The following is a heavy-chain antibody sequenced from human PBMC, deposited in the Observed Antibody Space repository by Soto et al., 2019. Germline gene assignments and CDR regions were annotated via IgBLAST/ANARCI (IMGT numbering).Heavy chain of an antibody. CDR3: ARSVVFWSGYYYYYYGMDV. Sequence: SETLSLTCTVCGGSISSNSYYWGWIRQPPGKGLEWIGSIYYSGSTYYNPSLKIRVTISVDTSKNQFSLKLSSVTAADTAVYYCARSVVFWSGYYYYYYGMDVWGQGTTVT. V-gene: IGHV4-39*01. CDR1: GGSISSNSYY. CDR2: IYYSGST. D-gene: IGHD3-3*01. J-gene: IGHJ6*02.